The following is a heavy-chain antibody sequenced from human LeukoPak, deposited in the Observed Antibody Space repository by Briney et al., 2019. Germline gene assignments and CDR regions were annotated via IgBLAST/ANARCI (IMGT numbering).Heavy chain of an antibody. CDR1: GGSFSGYY. CDR2: INHSGST. V-gene: IGHV4-34*01. D-gene: IGHD6-13*01. CDR3: ARTNRRNSSSWYL. Sequence: SETLSLTCAVYGGSFSGYYWSWIRQPPGKGLEWIGEINHSGSTNYNPSLKSRVTISVDTSKNQFSLKLSSVTAADTAVYYCARTNRRNSSSWYLWGQGTLVTVSS. J-gene: IGHJ4*02.